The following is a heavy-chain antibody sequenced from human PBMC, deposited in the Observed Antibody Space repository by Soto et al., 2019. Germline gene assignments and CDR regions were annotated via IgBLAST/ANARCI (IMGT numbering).Heavy chain of an antibody. J-gene: IGHJ4*02. CDR2: IIPIFGTA. D-gene: IGHD3-22*01. Sequence: SVKVSCKASGGTFSSYAISWVRQAPGQGLEWMGGIIPIFGTANYAQKFQGRVTITADESTSTAYMELSSLRSEDTAVYYCAREYYYDSSGYYTLGYWGQGTLVTVSS. CDR1: GGTFSSYA. V-gene: IGHV1-69*13. CDR3: AREYYYDSSGYYTLGY.